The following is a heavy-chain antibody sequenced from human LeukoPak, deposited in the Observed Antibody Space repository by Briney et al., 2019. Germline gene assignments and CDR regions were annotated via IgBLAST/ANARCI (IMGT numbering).Heavy chain of an antibody. V-gene: IGHV4-4*07. CDR1: GGSISSYY. Sequence: SETLSLTCTVSGGSISSYYWSWIRQPAGKGLEWIGRIYTSGSTNYNPSLKSRVTMSVDTSKNQFSLKLSSVTAADTAVYYCARHGYDFWSGYFLKKYYYYGMDVWGQGTTVTVSS. J-gene: IGHJ6*02. CDR3: ARHGYDFWSGYFLKKYYYYGMDV. CDR2: IYTSGST. D-gene: IGHD3-3*01.